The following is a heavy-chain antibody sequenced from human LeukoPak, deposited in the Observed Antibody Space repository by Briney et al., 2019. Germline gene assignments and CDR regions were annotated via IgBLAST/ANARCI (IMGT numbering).Heavy chain of an antibody. D-gene: IGHD3-10*01. CDR2: FDPEDGET. CDR1: GYTLTELS. Sequence: ASVKVSCKVSGYTLTELSMHWVRQAPGKGLEWMGGFDPEDGETIYAQKFQGRVTMTEDTSTDTAYMELSSLRSEDTAVYYCVVYYGSGSYYTYSFDYWGQGTLDTVSS. V-gene: IGHV1-24*01. CDR3: VVYYGSGSYYTYSFDY. J-gene: IGHJ4*02.